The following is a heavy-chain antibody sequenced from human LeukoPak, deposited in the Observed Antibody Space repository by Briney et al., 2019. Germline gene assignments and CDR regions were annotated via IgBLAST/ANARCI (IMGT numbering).Heavy chain of an antibody. CDR2: ISYDGSNK. D-gene: IGHD3-16*01. CDR3: ARDRVWRDYVWGRPDAFDI. Sequence: PGRSLRLSCAASGFTFSSYAMHWVRQAPGKGLEWVAVISYDGSNKYYADSVKGRFTISRDNSKNTLYLQMNSLRAEDTAVYYCARDRVWRDYVWGRPDAFDIWGQGTMVTVSS. CDR1: GFTFSSYA. V-gene: IGHV3-30*04. J-gene: IGHJ3*02.